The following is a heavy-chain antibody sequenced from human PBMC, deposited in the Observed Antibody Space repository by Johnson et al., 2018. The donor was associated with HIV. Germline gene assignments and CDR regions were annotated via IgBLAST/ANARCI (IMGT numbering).Heavy chain of an antibody. D-gene: IGHD2-8*02. V-gene: IGHV3-23*03. CDR2: IYSGGST. Sequence: EVQLVESGGGLVQPGRSLRLSCAASGFTFDDYAMHWVRQAPGKGLEWVSVIYSGGSTYYADSVKGRFTISRDNSKNTLYLQMNSLKTEDTALYYCTTVGGILGTYAFDIWGQGTMVTVSS. CDR3: TTVGGILGTYAFDI. CDR1: GFTFDDYA. J-gene: IGHJ3*02.